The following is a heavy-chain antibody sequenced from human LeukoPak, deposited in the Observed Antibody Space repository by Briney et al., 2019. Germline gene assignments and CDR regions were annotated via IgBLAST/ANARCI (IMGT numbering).Heavy chain of an antibody. J-gene: IGHJ4*02. CDR2: IISRGGTT. CDR3: ARGRGYCTGVSCDIDY. CDR1: GFTFNTYS. V-gene: IGHV3-48*04. Sequence: GGSLRLSCAASGFTFNTYSMNWVRQAPGKGLEWVSNIISRGGTTHHAASVKGRFTISRDSAKNPVFLHLNSLRGDDTAVYYCARGRGYCTGVSCDIDYWGQGTLVTVSS. D-gene: IGHD2-8*02.